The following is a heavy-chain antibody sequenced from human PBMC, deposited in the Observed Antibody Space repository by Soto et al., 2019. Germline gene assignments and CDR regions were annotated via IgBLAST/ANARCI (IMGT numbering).Heavy chain of an antibody. CDR2: ISNDGSNE. Sequence: PGGSLRLSCAASGFTFSSYAMNWVRQAPGKGLEWVARISNDGSNEYYVDSVKGRFTISRDNSKNTLYLQMDSLRAEDTAVYYCAKGEVRGIIPSYFDYWGLGTLVTVSS. CDR3: AKGEVRGIIPSYFDY. CDR1: GFTFSSYA. D-gene: IGHD3-10*01. V-gene: IGHV3-30*04. J-gene: IGHJ4*02.